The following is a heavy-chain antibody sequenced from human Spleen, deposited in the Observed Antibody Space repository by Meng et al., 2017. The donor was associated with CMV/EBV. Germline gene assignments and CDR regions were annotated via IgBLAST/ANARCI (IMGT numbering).Heavy chain of an antibody. J-gene: IGHJ4*02. Sequence: SGFTFIDDAMHWVRQAPGKGLESVAIISFDGRNKYYADSVKGRFTISRDNSRNTLYLQMNSLRVDDTAVYYCSRVCSSATCFKVYFDYWGQGALVTVSS. CDR1: GFTFIDDA. D-gene: IGHD2-2*01. CDR2: ISFDGRNK. CDR3: SRVCSSATCFKVYFDY. V-gene: IGHV3-30*04.